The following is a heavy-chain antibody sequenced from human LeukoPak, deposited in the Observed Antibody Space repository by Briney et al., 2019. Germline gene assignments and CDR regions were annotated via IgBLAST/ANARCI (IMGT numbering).Heavy chain of an antibody. CDR3: ASRKKRVPKGNDY. CDR1: GFTFNSYA. CDR2: IFPSGGEI. V-gene: IGHV3-23*01. J-gene: IGHJ4*02. D-gene: IGHD1-14*01. Sequence: GGSLRLSCAASGFTFNSYAMIWVRQPPGKGLEWVSSIFPSGGEIHYADSVRGRFTISRDNSKSTLSLQMNSLRAEDTAIYYCASRKKRVPKGNDYWGQGTLVTVSS.